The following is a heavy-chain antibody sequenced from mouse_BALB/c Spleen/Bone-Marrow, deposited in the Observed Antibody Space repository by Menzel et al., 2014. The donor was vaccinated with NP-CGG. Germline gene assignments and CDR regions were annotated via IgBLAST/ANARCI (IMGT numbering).Heavy chain of an antibody. CDR3: ARQRGNGFAY. Sequence: EVQLQQSGPSLVKPSQPLSLTCSVTGDSITSGYWNWIRKFPGNKLEYMGYISYSGSTYYNPSLKSRISITRDTSKNQYYLQLNSVTTEDTATYYCARQRGNGFAYWGQGTLVTVSA. V-gene: IGHV3-8*02. D-gene: IGHD2-1*01. J-gene: IGHJ3*01. CDR1: GDSITSGY. CDR2: ISYSGST.